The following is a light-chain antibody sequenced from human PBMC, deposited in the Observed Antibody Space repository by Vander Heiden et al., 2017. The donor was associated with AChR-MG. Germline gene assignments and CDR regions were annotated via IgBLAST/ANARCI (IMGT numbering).Light chain of an antibody. CDR2: GTT. V-gene: IGLV1-40*01. CDR1: GSTIWAGYD. Sequence: QAMLTQPPSVSGAPGQRFTISFTGSGSTIWAGYDVNWYQQLPGSAPNLLIFGTTYRPSGVPDRFTGSKSGTSASLVITGLQSEDEADYYCQSYDMSLSGSVVFGGGTKLTVL. CDR3: QSYDMSLSGSVV. J-gene: IGLJ2*01.